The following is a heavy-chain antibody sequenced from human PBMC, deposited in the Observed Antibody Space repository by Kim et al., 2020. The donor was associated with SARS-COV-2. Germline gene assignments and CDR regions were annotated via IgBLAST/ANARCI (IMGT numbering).Heavy chain of an antibody. CDR1: GGSISSSTYY. D-gene: IGHD6-13*01. J-gene: IGHJ4*02. CDR3: ASLSSWYREFDY. CDR2: IYYSGST. V-gene: IGHV4-39*01. Sequence: SETLSLTCTVSGGSISSSTYYWGWIRQPPGKGLEWIGSIYYSGSTSYNPSLKSRVTISVDTSKNQFSLKLSSVTAADTAVYYCASLSSWYREFDYWGQGTLVTVSS.